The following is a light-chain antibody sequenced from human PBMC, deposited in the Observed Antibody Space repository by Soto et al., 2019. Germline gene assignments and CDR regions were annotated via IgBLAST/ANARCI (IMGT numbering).Light chain of an antibody. CDR3: MQARAGWT. CDR2: LVS. J-gene: IGKJ1*01. CDR1: QSLLPSDGYNY. V-gene: IGKV2-28*01. Sequence: IVMTQSPLSLPVTPGEPASISCRSSQSLLPSDGYNYLDWYLQKPGQSPQLLIYLVSNRAAGVPDRISGSGSGTDFTLKISRVEDADGGIYYCMQARAGWTFGKWTKVEIK.